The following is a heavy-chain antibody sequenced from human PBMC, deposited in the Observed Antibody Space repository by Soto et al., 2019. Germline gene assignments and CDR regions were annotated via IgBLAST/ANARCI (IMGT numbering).Heavy chain of an antibody. J-gene: IGHJ4*02. D-gene: IGHD3-3*01. V-gene: IGHV4-59*12. CDR2: TSYSGIT. CDR1: SDSISSYY. Sequence: PAETLSLTCTVSSDSISSYYWSWIRQPPGKRLEGIGYTSYSGITNYNPSLKSRVTISVDKSKNQFSLKLSSVTAADTAVYYCARGLGSTIFGVVTIRPYYFDYWGQGTLVTVSS. CDR3: ARGLGSTIFGVVTIRPYYFDY.